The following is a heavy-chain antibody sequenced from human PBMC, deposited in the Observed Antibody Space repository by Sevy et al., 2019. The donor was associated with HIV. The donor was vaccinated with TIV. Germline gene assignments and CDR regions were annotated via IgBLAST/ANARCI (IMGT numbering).Heavy chain of an antibody. Sequence: ASVKVSCKASGGTFSSYAISWVRQAPGQGLEWMGGIIPIFGTANYAQTFQGRVTITADKSTSTAYMELSSLRSEDTAVYYCAREVTVGATTGAWFDPWGQGTLVTVSS. J-gene: IGHJ5*02. CDR2: IIPIFGTA. CDR3: AREVTVGATTGAWFDP. V-gene: IGHV1-69*06. D-gene: IGHD1-26*01. CDR1: GGTFSSYA.